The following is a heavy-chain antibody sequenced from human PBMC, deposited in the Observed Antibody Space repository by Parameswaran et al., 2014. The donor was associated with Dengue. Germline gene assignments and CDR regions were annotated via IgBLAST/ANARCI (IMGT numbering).Heavy chain of an antibody. CDR2: ISAYNGNT. V-gene: IGHV1-18*01. Sequence: SWVRQAPGQGLDGMGWISAYNGNTNYAQKLQGRVTMTTDTSTSTAYMELRSLRSDDTAVYYCARCDYYDSSGYYHSWGQGTMVTVSS. J-gene: IGHJ3*01. D-gene: IGHD3-22*01. CDR3: ARCDYYDSSGYYHS.